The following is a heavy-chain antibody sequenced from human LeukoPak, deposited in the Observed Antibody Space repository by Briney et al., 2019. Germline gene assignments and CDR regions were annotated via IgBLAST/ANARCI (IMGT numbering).Heavy chain of an antibody. J-gene: IGHJ5*02. CDR1: GYTFTGSY. Sequence: ASVKVSCTASGYTFTGSYMPWGRQAPGHRREWMGWINPNSVGTNYAQRCQGRVTMTRETSSNTANMELSRLRSDDTAVYYCARSMIVEYLGLFDPWGQGTLVTVSS. D-gene: IGHD3-22*01. CDR3: ARSMIVEYLGLFDP. CDR2: INPNSVGT. V-gene: IGHV1-2*02.